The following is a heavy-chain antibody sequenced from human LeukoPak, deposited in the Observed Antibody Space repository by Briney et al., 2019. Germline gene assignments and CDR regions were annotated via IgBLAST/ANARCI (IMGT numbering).Heavy chain of an antibody. CDR1: GGSISSYY. V-gene: IGHV4-59*08. Sequence: PSETLSLTCTVSGGSISSYYWSWLRQPPGKGLEWLGYIYYSGSTNYNPSLKSRVTISVDTSKNQFSLKLSSVTAADTAVYYCARRGGYSYGWLFDYWGQGTLVTVSS. D-gene: IGHD5-18*01. CDR3: ARRGGYSYGWLFDY. CDR2: IYYSGST. J-gene: IGHJ4*02.